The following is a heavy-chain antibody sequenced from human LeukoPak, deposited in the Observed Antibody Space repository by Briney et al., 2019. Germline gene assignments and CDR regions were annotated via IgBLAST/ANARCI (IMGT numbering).Heavy chain of an antibody. Sequence: SETLSLTCAVSGGSISSSNWWSWVRQPPGKGLEWIGEIYHSGSTNYNPSLKSRVTISVDKSKNQFSLKLSSVTPEDTAVYYCARKRLSADSFDIWGQGTLVTVSS. CDR1: GGSISSSNW. CDR2: IYHSGST. J-gene: IGHJ3*02. D-gene: IGHD4/OR15-4a*01. V-gene: IGHV4-4*02. CDR3: ARKRLSADSFDI.